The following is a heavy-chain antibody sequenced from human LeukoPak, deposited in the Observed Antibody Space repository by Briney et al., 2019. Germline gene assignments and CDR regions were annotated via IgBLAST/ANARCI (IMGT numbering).Heavy chain of an antibody. CDR2: IYPDDSET. Sequence: GESLKISCKASGYRFTTDYIGWVRQMPGKGLEWMGIIYPDDSETNYSPSFQGQVSMSVDKSITTAYLQWSSLKASDTAIYYCARQAYGSHFDTFDIWGQGTMVTVSS. J-gene: IGHJ3*02. CDR3: ARQAYGSHFDTFDI. CDR1: GYRFTTDY. V-gene: IGHV5-51*01. D-gene: IGHD3-22*01.